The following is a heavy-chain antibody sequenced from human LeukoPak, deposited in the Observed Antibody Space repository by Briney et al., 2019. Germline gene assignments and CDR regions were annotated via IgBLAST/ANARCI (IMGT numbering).Heavy chain of an antibody. CDR1: GRSISSGDYY. D-gene: IGHD1-7*01. CDR2: IYYSGST. V-gene: IGHV4-30-4*08. J-gene: IGHJ5*02. CDR3: ARRSGHNWSYAWFDP. Sequence: SQTLSLTCTVSGRSISSGDYYWSWIRQPPGKGLEWIGYIYYSGSTYYNPSLKSRVTLSVDTSKDQFSLKLSSVTAADAAVYYCARRSGHNWSYAWFDPWGQGTLVTVSS.